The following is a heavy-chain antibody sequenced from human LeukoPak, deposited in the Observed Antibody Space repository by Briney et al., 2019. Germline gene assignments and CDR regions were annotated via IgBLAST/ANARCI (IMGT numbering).Heavy chain of an antibody. D-gene: IGHD2/OR15-2a*01. CDR3: AKYINAVDF. Sequence: GGSLRLSCAASGFTFNTYTMNWVRQAPGKGLEWVSSITASSTAIYSADSVKGRFTISRDNAKNFLYLQMNSLRAEDTAVYYCAKYINAVDFWGQGTLVTVSS. CDR2: ITASSTAI. J-gene: IGHJ4*02. V-gene: IGHV3-21*01. CDR1: GFTFNTYT.